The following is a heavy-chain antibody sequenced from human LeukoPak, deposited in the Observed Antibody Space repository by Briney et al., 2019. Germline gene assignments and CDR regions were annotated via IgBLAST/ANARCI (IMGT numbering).Heavy chain of an antibody. V-gene: IGHV3-21*01. CDR1: GFTFSSYD. J-gene: IGHJ3*01. CDR3: ARVDAFDL. Sequence: GGSPRLSCAASGFTFSSYDMNWVRQAPGKGLEWVSYNSSSSSYIYYADSLKGRFTISRDNAKNSLYLQMNSLGAEDTAVYYCARVDAFDLWSQGTMLTVSS. CDR2: NSSSSSYI.